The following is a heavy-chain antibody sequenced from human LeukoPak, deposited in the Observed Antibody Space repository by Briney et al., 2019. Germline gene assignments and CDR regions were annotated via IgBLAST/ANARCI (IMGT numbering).Heavy chain of an antibody. J-gene: IGHJ3*02. CDR3: ARDRSSSWPDAFDI. D-gene: IGHD6-13*01. Sequence: SQTLSLTCTVSGGSISSGGYYWSWIRQHPGKGLEWIGYIYYSGSTYYNPSLKSRVTISVDTSKNQFSLKLSSVTAADTAVYYCARDRSSSWPDAFDIWGQGTMVTVSS. V-gene: IGHV4-31*03. CDR1: GGSISSGGYY. CDR2: IYYSGST.